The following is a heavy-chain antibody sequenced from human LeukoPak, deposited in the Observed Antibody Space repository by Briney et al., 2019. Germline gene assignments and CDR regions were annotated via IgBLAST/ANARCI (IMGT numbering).Heavy chain of an antibody. J-gene: IGHJ4*02. Sequence: ASVKVSCKASGYTFPSYFMHWVRQAPGQGLEWMGIVNPTGGSTTYAQKFQGRVTMTRDTSTSTVYMELSSLRSDDTAVYYCARTAARRFDYWGQGTLVTVSS. V-gene: IGHV1-46*01. D-gene: IGHD6-6*01. CDR1: GYTFPSYF. CDR3: ARTAARRFDY. CDR2: VNPTGGST.